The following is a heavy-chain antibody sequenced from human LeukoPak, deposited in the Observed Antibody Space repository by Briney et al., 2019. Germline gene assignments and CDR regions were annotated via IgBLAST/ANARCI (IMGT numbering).Heavy chain of an antibody. CDR2: ISSSIITI. J-gene: IGHJ3*02. CDR3: ARGGVVVAAIDAFDI. V-gene: IGHV3-48*01. Sequence: GGSLRLSCAASGFTFRSYSMNWVRQAPGKGLEWVSYISSSIITIYYADSVKGRFTISRDISKNTLFLQLNSLRAEDTAVYYCARGGVVVAAIDAFDIWGQGTLVTVSS. D-gene: IGHD2-15*01. CDR1: GFTFRSYS.